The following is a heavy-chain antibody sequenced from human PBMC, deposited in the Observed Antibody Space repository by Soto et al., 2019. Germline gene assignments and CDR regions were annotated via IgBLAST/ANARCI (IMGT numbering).Heavy chain of an antibody. J-gene: IGHJ4*02. V-gene: IGHV1-69*01. CDR3: ARGGRGYSSAPRYYFDY. Sequence: SVKDSCKASGGSFSSNPISWGRQAPVQGLEWMAGIIPIFATVHYAQKFQGRVTITADESTSTAYMELTSLRSEDTAVYFCARGGRGYSSAPRYYFDYWGQGTLVTVSS. D-gene: IGHD5-18*01. CDR1: GGSFSSNP. CDR2: IIPIFATV.